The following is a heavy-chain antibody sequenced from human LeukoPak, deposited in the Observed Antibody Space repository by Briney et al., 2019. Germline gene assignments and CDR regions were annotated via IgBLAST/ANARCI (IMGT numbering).Heavy chain of an antibody. V-gene: IGHV1-46*01. CDR1: GYTFTSYY. CDR3: ARDGVTYYDFWSGSACFDY. Sequence: ASVKVSCKASGYTFTSYYMHWVRQAPGQGLEWMGIINPSGGSTSYAQKLQGRVTMTTDTSTSTAYMELRSLRSDDTAVYYCARDGVTYYDFWSGSACFDYWGQGTLVTVSS. CDR2: INPSGGST. J-gene: IGHJ4*02. D-gene: IGHD3-3*01.